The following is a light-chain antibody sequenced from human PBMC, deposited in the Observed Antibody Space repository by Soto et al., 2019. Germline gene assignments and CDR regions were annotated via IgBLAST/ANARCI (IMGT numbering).Light chain of an antibody. V-gene: IGKV1-27*01. J-gene: IGKJ5*01. CDR3: QHRTNWGIT. CDR2: AAS. CDR1: QVIGKY. Sequence: DIQMTQSPSSLSASVQDSVTITCRASQVIGKYLAWYQQKPGKVPKLLIQAASTLQSGVPSRFSGSGSGTDFTLTINNLQPEDVATYYCQHRTNWGITFGQGTRLEIK.